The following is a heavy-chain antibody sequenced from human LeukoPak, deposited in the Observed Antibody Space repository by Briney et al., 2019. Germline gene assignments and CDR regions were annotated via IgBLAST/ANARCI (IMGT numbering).Heavy chain of an antibody. CDR1: GGSINSYY. D-gene: IGHD2-8*02. Sequence: PSETLSLTCTVSGGSINSYYWGWIRQPPGEGLEWIGYISYSGSTNNNPSLKSRVSISVATSKNQFFLEVNSVTAADTAVYYCARLQFANQDSTMYTGGVYYMEVWGKGTTVTVSS. V-gene: IGHV4-59*08. J-gene: IGHJ6*03. CDR3: ARLQFANQDSTMYTGGVYYMEV. CDR2: ISYSGST.